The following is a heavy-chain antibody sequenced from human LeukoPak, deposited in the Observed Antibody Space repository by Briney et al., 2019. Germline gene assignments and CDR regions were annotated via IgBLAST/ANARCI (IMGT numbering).Heavy chain of an antibody. CDR2: ISSSGSTI. CDR1: GFTFSYYE. D-gene: IGHD3-16*01. Sequence: PGGSLRLSCAASGFTFSYYEMNWVRQAPGKGLEWISYISSSGSTIFDSHSLKGRFTISRDNAKNSLYLQLNSLKAEDTAVYYCARLWGANDDAFDIWGQGTMVTVSS. J-gene: IGHJ3*02. CDR3: ARLWGANDDAFDI. V-gene: IGHV3-48*03.